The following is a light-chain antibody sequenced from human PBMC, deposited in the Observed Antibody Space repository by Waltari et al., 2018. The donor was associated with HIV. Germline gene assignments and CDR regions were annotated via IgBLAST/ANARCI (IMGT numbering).Light chain of an antibody. J-gene: IGLJ2*01. CDR2: EGN. Sequence: QSALTQPASVSGSPGQSITISCTGTSSDVGTYSLVSWYQHHPGKAPKLMIYEGNKRPAGVSNRFPGSKAGNTASLTISGLQAEDEADYYCSSYTSFSTVRVGGGTKLTVL. CDR1: SSDVGTYSL. V-gene: IGLV2-23*01. CDR3: SSYTSFSTVR.